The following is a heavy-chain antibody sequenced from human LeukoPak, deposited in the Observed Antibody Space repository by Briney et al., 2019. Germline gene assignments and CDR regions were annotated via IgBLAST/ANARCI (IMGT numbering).Heavy chain of an antibody. CDR2: IYYSGST. V-gene: IGHV4-59*01. Sequence: SETLSLTCTVSGGSISSYYWSWIRQPPGKGLEWIGYIYYSGSTNYNPSLKSRVTISVDTSKNQFSLKLSSVTAADTAVYYCARDRWRVVVVPAANLGYWGQGTLVTVSS. CDR1: GGSISSYY. CDR3: ARDRWRVVVVPAANLGY. D-gene: IGHD2-2*01. J-gene: IGHJ4*02.